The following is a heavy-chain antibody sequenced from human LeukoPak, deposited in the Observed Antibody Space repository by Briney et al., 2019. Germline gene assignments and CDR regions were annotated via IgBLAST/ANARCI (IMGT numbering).Heavy chain of an antibody. CDR3: ARVPAGYGPYYFDY. V-gene: IGHV1-2*02. Sequence: ASVKVSCKASGYTFSCHYIHWVRQAPGQGLKWMGWINPNSGVTNYAQKFQGRGTMTRATSISTAYMELSSLRSDDTAVYYCARVPAGYGPYYFDYWGQGTLVTVSS. J-gene: IGHJ4*02. CDR1: GYTFSCHY. D-gene: IGHD5-18*01. CDR2: INPNSGVT.